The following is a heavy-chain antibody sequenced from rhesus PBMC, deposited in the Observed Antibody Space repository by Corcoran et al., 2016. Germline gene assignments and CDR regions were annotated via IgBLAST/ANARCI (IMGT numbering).Heavy chain of an antibody. D-gene: IGHD6-13*01. V-gene: IGHV4-80*01. CDR2: ISGNSESA. CDR1: GVSFSIYW. Sequence: QVQLQESGPGLVKPSETLSLTCAVSGVSFSIYWWTWIRQTPGKGLEWIGDISGNSESANYNPSLKSRVTSSKDASKNQFSLRLTSVTAADTAVYYCLRGPYTSPFDYWGQGVLVTVSS. CDR3: LRGPYTSPFDY. J-gene: IGHJ4*01.